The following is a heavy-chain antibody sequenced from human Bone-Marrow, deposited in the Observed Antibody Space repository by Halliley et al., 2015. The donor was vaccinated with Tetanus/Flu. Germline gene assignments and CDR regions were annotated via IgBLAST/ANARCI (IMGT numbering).Heavy chain of an antibody. CDR1: GGSIRGYF. CDR2: IYYSGST. J-gene: IGHJ4*02. D-gene: IGHD3-22*01. Sequence: TLSLTCTVSGGSIRGYFWSWIRQPPGKGLEWIGYIYYSGSTNYNPSLKSRVTISVDTSKNQFSLKLSSVTAADTAIYYCARFYYDSSGYGHTFDYWGQGTLVTVSS. V-gene: IGHV4-59*12. CDR3: ARFYYDSSGYGHTFDY.